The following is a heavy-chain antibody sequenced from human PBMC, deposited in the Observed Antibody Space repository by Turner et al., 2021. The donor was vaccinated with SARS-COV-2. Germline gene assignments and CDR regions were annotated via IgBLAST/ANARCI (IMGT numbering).Heavy chain of an antibody. D-gene: IGHD3-22*01. CDR2: ISSSSSYI. Sequence: EVQLVESGGGLVKPGGSLRLSCPASGFTFSSYTMYWVRQAPGKGLEWVSAISSSSSYIYYADSVKGRFTISRDNAKNSLYLQMNSLRAEDTAVYYCARGTYYYDSSVYSGTNWFDPWGQGTLVTVSS. J-gene: IGHJ5*02. CDR1: GFTFSSYT. V-gene: IGHV3-21*01. CDR3: ARGTYYYDSSVYSGTNWFDP.